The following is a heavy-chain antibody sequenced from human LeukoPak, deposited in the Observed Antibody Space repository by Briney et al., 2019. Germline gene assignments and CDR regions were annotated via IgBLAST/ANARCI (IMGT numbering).Heavy chain of an antibody. Sequence: GGSLRCYCAGSGLTFSDYRMIWVRQAPEKKLEWVAVTAGAGDGIQYEDSVKGRFTISTDNSNNPVYLQMNSLRAEDTALYFCATYIQRPPGMDVWGQGTTVTVSS. D-gene: IGHD2-15*01. V-gene: IGHV3-23*01. CDR3: ATYIQRPPGMDV. CDR1: GLTFSDYR. CDR2: TAGAGDGI. J-gene: IGHJ6*02.